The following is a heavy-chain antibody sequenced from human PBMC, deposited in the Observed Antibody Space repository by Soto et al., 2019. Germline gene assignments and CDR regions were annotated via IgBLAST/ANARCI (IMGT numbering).Heavy chain of an antibody. CDR2: TYYRSKWYN. CDR1: GDSVSTNSAV. Sequence: SQTLTLTCVISGDSVSTNSAVWNWIRQSPSRGLEWLGRTYYRSKWYNSYAISVKSRITINADTSMNQFSLQMNSVTPEDTAVYYCARNSWGGEYMDVWGKGTTVTVSS. CDR3: ARNSWGGEYMDV. D-gene: IGHD3-16*01. V-gene: IGHV6-1*01. J-gene: IGHJ6*03.